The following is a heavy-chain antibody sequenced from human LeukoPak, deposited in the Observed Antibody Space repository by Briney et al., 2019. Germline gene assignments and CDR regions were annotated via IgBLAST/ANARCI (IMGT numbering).Heavy chain of an antibody. CDR1: GGSISSSSYY. V-gene: IGHV4-39*07. CDR3: ARTTMIVVGRAAFDI. CDR2: IYYSGST. Sequence: SETLSLTCTVSGGSISSSSYYWGWLRQPPGKGLEWIGSIYYSGSTYYNPSRKSRVTISVDTSKNQFSLKLSSVTAADTAVYYCARTTMIVVGRAAFDIWGQGTMVTVSS. J-gene: IGHJ3*02. D-gene: IGHD3-22*01.